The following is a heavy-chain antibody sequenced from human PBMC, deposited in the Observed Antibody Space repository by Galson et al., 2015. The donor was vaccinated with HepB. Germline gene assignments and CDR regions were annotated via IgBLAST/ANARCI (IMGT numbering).Heavy chain of an antibody. CDR3: ARAPHCSSTSCYNDY. J-gene: IGHJ4*02. D-gene: IGHD2-2*02. Sequence: SVKVSCKASGYTFTSYDINWVRQAAGQGLEWMGWMNPNSGNTGYAHKFQGRVTMTRNTSISTAYMELSSLRSEDRAIYYCARAPHCSSTSCYNDYWGQGTLVTVSS. CDR2: MNPNSGNT. V-gene: IGHV1-8*01. CDR1: GYTFTSYD.